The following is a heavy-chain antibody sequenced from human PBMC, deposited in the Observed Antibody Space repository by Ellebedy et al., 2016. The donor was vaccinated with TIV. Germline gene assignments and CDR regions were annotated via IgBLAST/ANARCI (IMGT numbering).Heavy chain of an antibody. Sequence: SVKVSCXASGYTFTGYYMHWVRQAPGQGLEWMGGIIPIFGTANYAQKFQGRVTITADESTSTAYMELSSLRSEDTAVYYCARKASTSDQYYGMDVWGQGTTVTVSS. D-gene: IGHD2-2*01. CDR3: ARKASTSDQYYGMDV. CDR2: IIPIFGTA. V-gene: IGHV1-69*13. J-gene: IGHJ6*02. CDR1: GYTFTGYY.